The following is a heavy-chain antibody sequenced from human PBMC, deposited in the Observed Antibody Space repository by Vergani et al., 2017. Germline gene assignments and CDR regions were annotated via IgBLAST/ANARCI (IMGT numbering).Heavy chain of an antibody. D-gene: IGHD2-2*01. CDR2: FDPEDGET. J-gene: IGHJ3*02. CDR3: ATGPTSGYQLLPVDI. CDR1: GYTFTSYG. Sequence: QVQLVQSGAEVKKPGASVKVSCKASGYTFTSYGISWVRQAPGQGLEWMGGFDPEDGETIYAQKFQGRVTMTEDTSTDTAYMELSSLRSEDTAVYYCATGPTSGYQLLPVDIWGQGTMVTVSS. V-gene: IGHV1-24*01.